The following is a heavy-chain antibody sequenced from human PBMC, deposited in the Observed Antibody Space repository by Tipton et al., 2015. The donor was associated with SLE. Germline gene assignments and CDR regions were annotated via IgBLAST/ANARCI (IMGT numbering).Heavy chain of an antibody. CDR3: ARGVHILTGYSSWDAFDI. Sequence: TLSLTCTVSGGSVSSNPHYWSWIRQPPGKGLEWIGDIHYTVSTNYNPSLNSRVTISVDTSKHQVSLKLSSVTAADEAVYYCARGVHILTGYSSWDAFDIWGQGTMVGVSS. D-gene: IGHD3-9*01. CDR1: GGSVSSNPHY. CDR2: IHYTVST. V-gene: IGHV4-61*01. J-gene: IGHJ3*02.